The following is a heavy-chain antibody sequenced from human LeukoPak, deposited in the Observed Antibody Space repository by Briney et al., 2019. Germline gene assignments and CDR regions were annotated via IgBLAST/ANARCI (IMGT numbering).Heavy chain of an antibody. V-gene: IGHV3-43D*03. D-gene: IGHD6-13*01. CDR2: ISWDGGST. CDR1: GFTFDDYA. J-gene: IGHJ4*02. Sequence: GGSLRLSCAASGFTFDDYAMHWVRQAPGKGPEWVSLISWDGGSTYYADSVKGRFTISRDNSKNSLYLQMNSLRAEDTALYYCAKGGQQLGDDFDYWGQGTLVTVSS. CDR3: AKGGQQLGDDFDY.